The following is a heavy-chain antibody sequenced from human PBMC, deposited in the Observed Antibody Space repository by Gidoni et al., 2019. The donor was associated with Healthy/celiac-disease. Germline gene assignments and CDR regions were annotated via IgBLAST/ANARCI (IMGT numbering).Heavy chain of an antibody. CDR1: GFTFRSYA. Sequence: EVQLLESGGGLVQPGGSLRLSCAASGFTFRSYARSWVRQAPGKGREWVSAISGSGGSTYYADAVKGRFTISRDNSKNTLYLQMNSLRAEDTAVYYCAKDGSRVASGAFDYWGQGTLVTVSS. CDR3: AKDGSRVASGAFDY. V-gene: IGHV3-23*01. J-gene: IGHJ4*02. D-gene: IGHD1-26*01. CDR2: ISGSGGST.